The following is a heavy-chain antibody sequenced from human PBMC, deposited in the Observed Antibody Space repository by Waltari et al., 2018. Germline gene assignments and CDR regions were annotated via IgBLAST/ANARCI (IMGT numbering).Heavy chain of an antibody. D-gene: IGHD2-15*01. CDR2: IYHSGNT. V-gene: IGHV4-31*03. CDR3: ARNFGGNLSFDA. Sequence: QVQLQESGPGLVKPSETLSLICSVSGVSISSGGYYWNWIRQLPGGGLEWIGNIYHSGNTYLNPSLKRRLSISVDTSKNQFSLKITSVTAADRAIYYCARNFGGNLSFDAWGQGTLVTVSS. J-gene: IGHJ5*01. CDR1: GVSISSGGYY.